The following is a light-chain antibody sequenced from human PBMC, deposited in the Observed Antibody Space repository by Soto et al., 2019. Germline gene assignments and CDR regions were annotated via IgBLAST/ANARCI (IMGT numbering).Light chain of an antibody. J-gene: IGKJ4*01. CDR1: ESGLYSSNNKNH. CDR2: WAS. V-gene: IGKV4-1*01. Sequence: DIVMTQSPDSLAVSLGERAASNCKSSESGLYSSNNKNHVARYQQKPGQTPKLVIYWASTRESGVPDRFSGSGSVTDLTLTISSLQAEDVAVYYCYQYFSTPLTFGGGTNVEIK. CDR3: YQYFSTPLT.